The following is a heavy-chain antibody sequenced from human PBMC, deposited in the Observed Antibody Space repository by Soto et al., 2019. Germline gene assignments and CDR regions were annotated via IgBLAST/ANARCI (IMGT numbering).Heavy chain of an antibody. V-gene: IGHV4-59*13. CDR1: GCTISGYY. CDR3: AMRGGTWDWFGP. CDR2: IYYSGST. D-gene: IGHD7-27*01. Sequence: LETLSLTCTVSGCTISGYYWSWIRQPPGKGLEWIGYIYYSGSTNYNPSLKRRDTISVDTSKNQYSLKLSSVTAADTAVYYFAMRGGTWDWFGPWGPGTLVTVSS. J-gene: IGHJ5*01.